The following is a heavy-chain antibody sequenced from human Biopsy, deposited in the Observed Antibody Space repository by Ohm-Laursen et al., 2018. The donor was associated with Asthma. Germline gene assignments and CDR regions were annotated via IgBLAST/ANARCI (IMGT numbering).Heavy chain of an antibody. CDR3: AKGGTYTTDRYAY. D-gene: IGHD1-26*01. J-gene: IGHJ4*02. CDR2: ISSSGAST. CDR1: GFTFSSYA. V-gene: IGHV3-23*01. Sequence: SLRLSCSASGFTFSSYAMSWVRQAPGKGLEWVSSISSSGASTYYADSVKGRFTISRDNSKKTLYLQMSSLRADDTAVYYCAKGGTYTTDRYAYWGQGSLVTVSS.